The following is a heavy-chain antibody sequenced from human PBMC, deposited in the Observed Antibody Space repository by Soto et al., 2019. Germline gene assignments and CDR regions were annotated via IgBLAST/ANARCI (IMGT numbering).Heavy chain of an antibody. J-gene: IGHJ6*02. CDR3: ARPNGRVGYNYGYYGLDV. D-gene: IGHD5-18*01. V-gene: IGHV3-48*02. Sequence: SGGSLRLSCAASGFTFDVYSLIWVRQAPGKGLEWVSYIPGTTGPIFYADSVRGRFTISRDNTKNSVYLQMNSLRDEDTAVYYCARPNGRVGYNYGYYGLDVWGPGTTVTVSS. CDR2: IPGTTGPI. CDR1: GFTFDVYS.